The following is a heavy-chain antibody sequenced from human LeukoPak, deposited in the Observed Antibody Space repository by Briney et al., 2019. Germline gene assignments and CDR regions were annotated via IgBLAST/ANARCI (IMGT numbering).Heavy chain of an antibody. J-gene: IGHJ4*02. V-gene: IGHV4-59*08. Sequence: SETLSLTCTVSGGSISSYYWSWIRQPPGRGLEWIGFIFYSGSTNYNPSLKSRVTMSIDTSKNQFSLKLSSVTAADTAVYYCASIGYDPDYWGQGTLVTVSS. CDR3: ASIGYDPDY. CDR2: IFYSGST. CDR1: GGSISSYY. D-gene: IGHD5-12*01.